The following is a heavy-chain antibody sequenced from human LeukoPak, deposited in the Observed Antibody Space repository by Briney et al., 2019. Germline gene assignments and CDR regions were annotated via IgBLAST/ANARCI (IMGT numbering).Heavy chain of an antibody. Sequence: GGSLRLSCAASGFIVSSNYMSWVRQTPGKGLEWVSDISNTDETRTYADSVKGRFTISRDNAKNSLYLQLNSLRVEDTALYYCARSGAVAGRTFDYWGQGTLVTVSS. V-gene: IGHV3-11*01. CDR2: ISNTDETR. CDR3: ARSGAVAGRTFDY. CDR1: GFIVSSNY. J-gene: IGHJ4*02. D-gene: IGHD6-19*01.